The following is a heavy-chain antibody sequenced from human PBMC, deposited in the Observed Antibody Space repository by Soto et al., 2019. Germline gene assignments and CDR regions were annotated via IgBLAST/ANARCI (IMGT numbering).Heavy chain of an antibody. D-gene: IGHD1-26*01. V-gene: IGHV5-51*01. Sequence: GESLKISCKGSGYSFTSYWIGWVRQMPGKGLEWMGIIYPGDSDTRYSPSFQGQVTISADKSISTAYLQWSSLKASDTAMYYCARTLYSSSSPRIVGATMAYYYYMDVWGKGTTVTVSS. CDR1: GYSFTSYW. J-gene: IGHJ6*03. CDR3: ARTLYSSSSPRIVGATMAYYYYMDV. CDR2: IYPGDSDT.